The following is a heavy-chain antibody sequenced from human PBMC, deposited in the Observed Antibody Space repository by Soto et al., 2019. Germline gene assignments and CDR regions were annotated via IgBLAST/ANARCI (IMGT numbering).Heavy chain of an antibody. J-gene: IGHJ4*02. Sequence: LRLSCAVSGFSFGTYWMSWVRQAPGKGLEWLASIKQDGSERYYLDSVKGRFTISRDNAKDSLSLQMSSLRGEDTAFYYCARDVGPGTIFGEVLSGYFDFWGQGTLVTVSS. D-gene: IGHD3-3*01. CDR3: ARDVGPGTIFGEVLSGYFDF. V-gene: IGHV3-7*03. CDR1: GFSFGTYW. CDR2: IKQDGSER.